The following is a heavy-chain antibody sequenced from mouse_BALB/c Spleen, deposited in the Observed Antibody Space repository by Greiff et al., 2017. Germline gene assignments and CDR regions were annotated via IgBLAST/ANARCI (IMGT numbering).Heavy chain of an antibody. CDR3: TRGEVFAY. CDR2: IYPGDGDT. J-gene: IGHJ3*01. Sequence: QVQLQQSGPELVKPGASVKISCKASGYAFSSSWMNWVKQRPGQGLEWIGRIYPGDGDTNYNGKFKGKATLTADKSSSTAYMQLSSPTSEDSAVYYCTRGEVFAYWGQGTLVTVSA. V-gene: IGHV1-82*01. CDR1: GYAFSSSW.